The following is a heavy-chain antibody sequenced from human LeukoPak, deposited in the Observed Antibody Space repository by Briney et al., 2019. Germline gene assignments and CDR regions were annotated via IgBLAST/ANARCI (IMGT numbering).Heavy chain of an antibody. J-gene: IGHJ6*02. CDR3: ARDLDMDV. CDR1: GYAFTSYG. V-gene: IGHV1-2*02. CDR2: INPNSGGT. D-gene: IGHD1-1*01. Sequence: ASVKVSCKASGYAFTSYGISWVRQAPGQGLEWMGWINPNSGGTNYAQKFQGRVTMTRDTSISTAYMELSRLRSDDTAVYYCARDLDMDVWGQGTTVTVSS.